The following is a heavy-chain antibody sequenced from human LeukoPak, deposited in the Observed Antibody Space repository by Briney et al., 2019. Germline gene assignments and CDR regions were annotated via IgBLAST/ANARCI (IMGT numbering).Heavy chain of an antibody. V-gene: IGHV1-58*02. J-gene: IGHJ4*02. CDR3: ARDHPSITMVLY. D-gene: IGHD3-10*01. CDR2: IVVGSGNT. CDR1: GFTFTSSA. Sequence: SVKVSCKASGFTFTSSAMQWVRQARGQRLEWIGWIVVGSGNTNYAQKFQERVTITRDMSTSTAYMELSSLRSEDTAVYYCARDHPSITMVLYWGQGTLVTVSS.